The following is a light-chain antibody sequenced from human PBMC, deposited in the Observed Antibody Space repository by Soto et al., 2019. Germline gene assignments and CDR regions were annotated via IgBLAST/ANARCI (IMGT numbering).Light chain of an antibody. J-gene: IGKJ4*02. CDR3: QQRSSWTLT. CDR1: QSLGSF. CDR2: DIY. Sequence: EIVLTQSPATLSLYPGERATLSCRDSQSLGSFLAWSQQKPGQAPRLLIYDIYNRATGIPARFSGSGSGTDVALTISSLEPEDFAVYFCQQRSSWTLTFGGGTKVELK. V-gene: IGKV3-11*01.